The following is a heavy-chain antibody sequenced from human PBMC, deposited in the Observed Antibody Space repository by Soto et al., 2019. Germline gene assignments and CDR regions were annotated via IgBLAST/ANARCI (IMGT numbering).Heavy chain of an antibody. V-gene: IGHV1-69*01. J-gene: IGHJ4*02. D-gene: IGHD3-22*01. CDR1: GGTFSSYA. Sequence: QVQLVQSGAEVKKPGSSVKVSCKASGGTFSSYAISWVRQAPGQGLEWMGGIIPIFGTANYAQKFQGRVTITADESTSTDYMELSSLRSEDTAVYYCAREVLKGVVVTPGYFDYWGQGTLVTVSS. CDR2: IIPIFGTA. CDR3: AREVLKGVVVTPGYFDY.